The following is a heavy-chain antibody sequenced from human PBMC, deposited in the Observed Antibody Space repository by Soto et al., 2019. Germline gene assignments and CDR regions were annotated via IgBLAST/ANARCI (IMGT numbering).Heavy chain of an antibody. CDR1: GFTFDDYA. CDR3: AKDIGNSYYDYGDYPSGAFDI. Sequence: GGSLRLSCAASGFTFDDYAMHWVRQAPGKGLEWVSGISWNSGSIGYADSVKGRFTISRDNAKNSLYLQMNSLRAEDTALYYCAKDIGNSYYDYGDYPSGAFDIWGQGTMVTVSS. CDR2: ISWNSGSI. D-gene: IGHD4-17*01. J-gene: IGHJ3*02. V-gene: IGHV3-9*01.